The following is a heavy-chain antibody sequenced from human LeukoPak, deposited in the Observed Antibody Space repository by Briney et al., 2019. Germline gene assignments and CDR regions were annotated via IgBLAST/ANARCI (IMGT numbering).Heavy chain of an antibody. CDR3: ARVAYSIPYYFDY. V-gene: IGHV3-7*01. CDR2: IKQDGSEK. CDR1: GFTFSSYW. D-gene: IGHD6-13*01. J-gene: IGHJ4*02. Sequence: GGSLRLSCAASGFTFSSYWMSWVRQAPGKGLEWVANIKQDGSEKYYVDSVKGRFTISRGNAKNSLYLQMNSLRAEDTAVYYCARVAYSIPYYFDYRGQGTLVTVSS.